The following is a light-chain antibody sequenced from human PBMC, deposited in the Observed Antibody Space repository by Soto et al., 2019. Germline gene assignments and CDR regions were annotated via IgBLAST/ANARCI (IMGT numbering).Light chain of an antibody. CDR3: QHYDSVPCT. Sequence: DIQLTQSPSSLSASVGDRVTITCQASQDIKHYLIWYQQKAGEAPNLLIYDASTLGTGVSSRFSGSGSGTEFSLTITNLQPEDIATYYCQHYDSVPCTFGQGTRLEI. CDR1: QDIKHY. CDR2: DAS. J-gene: IGKJ2*02. V-gene: IGKV1-33*01.